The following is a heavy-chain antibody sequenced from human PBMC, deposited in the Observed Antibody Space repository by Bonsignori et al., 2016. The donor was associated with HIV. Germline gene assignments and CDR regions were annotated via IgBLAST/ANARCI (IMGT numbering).Heavy chain of an antibody. J-gene: IGHJ4*02. V-gene: IGHV4-4*07. Sequence: GSLRLSCTVSGGSISSYYWSWIRQPAGKGLEWIGRIYTSGSTNYNPSLKSRVTMSVDTSKNQFSLKLSSVTAADTAVYYCARGPESGYSYDFDYWGQGTLVTVSS. CDR3: ARGPESGYSYDFDY. CDR2: IYTSGST. CDR1: GGSISSYY. D-gene: IGHD5-18*01.